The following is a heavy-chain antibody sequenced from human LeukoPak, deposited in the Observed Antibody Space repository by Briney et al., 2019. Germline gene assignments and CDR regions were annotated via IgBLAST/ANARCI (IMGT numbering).Heavy chain of an antibody. CDR1: GFTFSSYS. D-gene: IGHD3-3*01. Sequence: GGSLRLSCAASGFTFSSYSMNWVRQAPGKGLEWVSSISSSSSYIYYADSVKGRFTISRDNDENSLYLQMNSLRVEDTAVYYCARVFRPSLTVFIIRGAFDIWGQGTMVTVSS. CDR2: ISSSSSYI. J-gene: IGHJ3*02. V-gene: IGHV3-21*01. CDR3: ARVFRPSLTVFIIRGAFDI.